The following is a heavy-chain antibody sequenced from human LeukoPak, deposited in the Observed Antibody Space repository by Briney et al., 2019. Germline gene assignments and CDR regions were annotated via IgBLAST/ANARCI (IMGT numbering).Heavy chain of an antibody. D-gene: IGHD1-14*01. CDR3: AKVSGGGLYYDGMDV. J-gene: IGHJ6*02. CDR1: GFTFSSYS. CDR2: ISNNGGYT. V-gene: IGHV3-23*01. Sequence: GGSLRLSCAASGFTFSSYSMNWVRQAPGKGLEWVSAISNNGGYTYYADSVQGRFTISRDNSKNTLYLQMNSLRAEDTAVYYCAKVSGGGLYYDGMDVWGQGTTVTVSS.